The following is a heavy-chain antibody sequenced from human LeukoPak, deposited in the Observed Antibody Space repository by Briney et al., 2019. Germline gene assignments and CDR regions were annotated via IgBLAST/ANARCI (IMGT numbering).Heavy chain of an antibody. J-gene: IGHJ4*02. V-gene: IGHV5-51*01. CDR3: ARESIAARRVFDY. D-gene: IGHD6-6*01. CDR1: GYSFTSYW. Sequence: GEPLQISCKGSGYSFTSYWMGWGRQMPGKGLEGMGIIYPGDSDTRYSPSFQGQVTISADKSISTAYLQWSSLKASDTAMYYCARESIAARRVFDYWGQGTLVTVSS. CDR2: IYPGDSDT.